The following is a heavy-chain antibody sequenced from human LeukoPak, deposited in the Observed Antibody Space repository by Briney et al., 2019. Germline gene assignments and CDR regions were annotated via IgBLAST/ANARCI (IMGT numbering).Heavy chain of an antibody. J-gene: IGHJ6*03. Sequence: SETLSLTCTVSGYSISNGYYWGWIRQPPGKGLEWVGSIYHRGSTNYNPSLKSRVTISVDTSKNQFSLKLSSVTAADTAVYYCARGGNYYDSSGYYHMDVWGKGTTVTVSS. CDR2: IYHRGST. CDR3: ARGGNYYDSSGYYHMDV. CDR1: GYSISNGYY. D-gene: IGHD3-22*01. V-gene: IGHV4-38-2*02.